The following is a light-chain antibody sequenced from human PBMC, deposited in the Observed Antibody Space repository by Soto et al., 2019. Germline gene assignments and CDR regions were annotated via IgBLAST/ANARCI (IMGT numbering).Light chain of an antibody. J-gene: IGKJ4*01. V-gene: IGKV1-39*01. CDR1: QSISSY. CDR3: QQSYSTPVT. CDR2: AAS. Sequence: DIQMTQSPSSLSASVGDRVTITCRASQSISSYLNWYQQKPGKAPKLLIYAASSLQGGVPSRFSGSGSGTDFTLTISSLQPEDFATYYCQQSYSTPVTFGGGTKVDIK.